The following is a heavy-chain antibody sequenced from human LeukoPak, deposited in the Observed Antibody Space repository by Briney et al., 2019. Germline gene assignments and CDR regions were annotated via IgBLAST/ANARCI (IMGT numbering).Heavy chain of an antibody. CDR1: GFTFSSYG. CDR2: ISYDGSNK. D-gene: IGHD3-22*01. V-gene: IGHV3-30*03. J-gene: IGHJ4*02. Sequence: GGSLRLSCAASGFTFSSYGMHWVRQAPGKGLEWVAVISYDGSNKYYADSVKGRFTISRDNSKNTLYLQMNSLRAEDTAVYYCARGEAYDSSGYYFDYWGQGTLVTVSS. CDR3: ARGEAYDSSGYYFDY.